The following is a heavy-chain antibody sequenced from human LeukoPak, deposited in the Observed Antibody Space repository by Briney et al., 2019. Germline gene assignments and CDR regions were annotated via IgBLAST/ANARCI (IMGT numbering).Heavy chain of an antibody. V-gene: IGHV1-69*01. J-gene: IGHJ4*02. CDR3: AREEYSSGWYGYYFDY. D-gene: IGHD6-19*01. CDR2: IIPIFGTA. Sequence: GSSVKVSCKASGGTFSSYAISWVRRAPGQGLEWMGGIIPIFGTANYAQKFQGRVTITADESTSTAYMELSSLRSEDTAVYYCAREEYSSGWYGYYFDYWGQGTLVTVSS. CDR1: GGTFSSYA.